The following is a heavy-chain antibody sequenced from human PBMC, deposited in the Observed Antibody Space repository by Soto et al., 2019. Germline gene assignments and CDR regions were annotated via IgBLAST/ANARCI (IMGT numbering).Heavy chain of an antibody. CDR2: ISSSSSYI. J-gene: IGHJ5*02. CDR1: GFTFSSYS. D-gene: IGHD6-13*01. CDR3: ARVSPSGAAGPFDP. V-gene: IGHV3-21*01. Sequence: PGGSLRLSCAASGFTFSSYSMNWVRQAPGKGLEWVSSISSSSSYIYYADSVKGRFTISRDNAKNSLYLQMNSLRAEDTAVYYCARVSPSGAAGPFDPWGQGTLVTVSS.